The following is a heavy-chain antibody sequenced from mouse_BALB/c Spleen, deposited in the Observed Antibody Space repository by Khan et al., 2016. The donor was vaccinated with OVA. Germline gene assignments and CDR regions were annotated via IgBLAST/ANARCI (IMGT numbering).Heavy chain of an antibody. J-gene: IGHJ2*01. CDR3: ARLDDK. Sequence: QVQLQQSGPGLVAPSQSLSITCTVSGFSLTSYGVHWVRQTPGKGLEWLGVIWGGGSTNYNSARMSRLSISKDNSKSQVFLQMNSLTTDDAATYYFARLDDKWGQGTPLTVSA. D-gene: IGHD2-3*01. CDR2: IWGGGST. V-gene: IGHV2-9*02. CDR1: GFSLTSYG.